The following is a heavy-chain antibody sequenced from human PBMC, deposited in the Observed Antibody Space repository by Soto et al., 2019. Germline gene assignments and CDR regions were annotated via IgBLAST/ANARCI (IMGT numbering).Heavy chain of an antibody. J-gene: IGHJ2*01. D-gene: IGHD3-9*01. V-gene: IGHV3-23*01. CDR1: GFTFSSYA. CDR2: ISGSGGST. Sequence: EVQLLESGGGLVQPGGSLRLSCAASGFTFSSYAMSWVRQAPGKGLEWVSAISGSGGSTYYADSVKGRFTISRDNSKKTLYLQMNSLRAEDTAVYYCAKTPIAYILTGYQGYFDLWGRGTLVTVSS. CDR3: AKTPIAYILTGYQGYFDL.